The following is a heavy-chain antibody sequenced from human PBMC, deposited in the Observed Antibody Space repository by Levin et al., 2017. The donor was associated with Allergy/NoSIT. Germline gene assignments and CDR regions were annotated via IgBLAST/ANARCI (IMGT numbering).Heavy chain of an antibody. Sequence: ASVKVSCKASGYTFTAYFIHWVRQAPGQGLEWMGWINPNTGGTKYAQKFQGRVAMTRDTSITTAYMELSRLTSDDTAVYYCARVVPAPQVGDYWGQGTLVTVSS. D-gene: IGHD4/OR15-4a*01. CDR3: ARVVPAPQVGDY. J-gene: IGHJ4*02. CDR1: GYTFTAYF. V-gene: IGHV1-2*02. CDR2: INPNTGGT.